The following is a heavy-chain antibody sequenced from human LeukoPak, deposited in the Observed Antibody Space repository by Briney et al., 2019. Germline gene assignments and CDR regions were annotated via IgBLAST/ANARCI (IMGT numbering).Heavy chain of an antibody. D-gene: IGHD6-13*01. Sequence: GGSLRLSCAASGFTLRDYGIHWVRQAPGKGLEWVAFIRYDGSYKSYADSVKGRFAISRDISKNTLYLQMNSLRAEDTAVYYCARARFGGIAAAFDYWGQGTLVTVSS. CDR1: GFTLRDYG. J-gene: IGHJ4*02. V-gene: IGHV3-30*02. CDR3: ARARFGGIAAAFDY. CDR2: IRYDGSYK.